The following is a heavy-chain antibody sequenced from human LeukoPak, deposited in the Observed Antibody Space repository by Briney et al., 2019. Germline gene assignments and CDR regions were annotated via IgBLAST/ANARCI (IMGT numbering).Heavy chain of an antibody. CDR1: GYTFTNYA. Sequence: ASVKVSCKASGYTFTNYAISWVRQAPGQGLEWVARISGYNGNTDYAQKVKDRLTVTADTSTAYLEMRGLTSGDTAVYYCARDHGDFVGVRVGFDSWGQGTLVTVSS. D-gene: IGHD4-17*01. CDR3: ARDHGDFVGVRVGFDS. J-gene: IGHJ4*02. V-gene: IGHV1-18*01. CDR2: ISGYNGNT.